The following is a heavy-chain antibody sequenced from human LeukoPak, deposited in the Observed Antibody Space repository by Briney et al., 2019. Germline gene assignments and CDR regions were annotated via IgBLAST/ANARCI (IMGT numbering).Heavy chain of an antibody. V-gene: IGHV4-4*02. J-gene: IGHJ5*02. Sequence: SGTLSLSCAVSDVTFFSCTRRWCGRPPPEGRLGWTGQIFNSGSTSYSPSLKSRVTISGDTSKNPFSLQLSALTAADTAVYYWARLSVSGLPGHGTNWFDPWGQGTLVTVSS. CDR1: DVTFFSCTR. CDR3: ARLSVSGLPGHGTNWFDP. D-gene: IGHD3-10*01. CDR2: IFNSGST.